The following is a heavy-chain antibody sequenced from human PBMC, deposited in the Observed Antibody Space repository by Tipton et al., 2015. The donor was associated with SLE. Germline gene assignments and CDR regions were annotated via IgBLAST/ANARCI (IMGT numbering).Heavy chain of an antibody. D-gene: IGHD4-11*01. CDR1: GGSISSSSYY. V-gene: IGHV4-39*07. Sequence: TLSLTCPVSGGSISSSSYYWGWIRQPPGKGLEWIGSIYYSGSTYYNPSLKSRVTISVDTSKNQFSLKLSSVTAADTAAYYCARQGGPTVTPAVDYWGQGTLVTVSS. J-gene: IGHJ4*02. CDR3: ARQGGPTVTPAVDY. CDR2: IYYSGST.